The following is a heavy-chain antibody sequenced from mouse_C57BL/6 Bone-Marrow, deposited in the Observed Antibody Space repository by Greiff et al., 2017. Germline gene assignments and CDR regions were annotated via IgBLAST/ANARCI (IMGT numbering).Heavy chain of an antibody. J-gene: IGHJ4*01. Sequence: EVQLVESGPGLVKPSQSLSLTCSVTGYSITSGYYWNWIRQFPGNKLEWMGYISYDGSNNYNPSLKNRISITRDTSKNQFFLKLNSVTTEDTATYYCAREGLLLRGDYWGQGTSVTVSS. V-gene: IGHV3-6*01. D-gene: IGHD1-1*01. CDR3: AREGLLLRGDY. CDR2: ISYDGSN. CDR1: GYSITSGYY.